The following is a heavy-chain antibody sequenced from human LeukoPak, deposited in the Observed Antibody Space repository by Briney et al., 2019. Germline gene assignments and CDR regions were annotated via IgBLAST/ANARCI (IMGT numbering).Heavy chain of an antibody. D-gene: IGHD3-16*01. V-gene: IGHV3-7*01. CDR2: IKQDGSEK. CDR1: GFTFSSCW. Sequence: QPGGSLRLSCAASGFTFSSCWMSWVRQAPGKGLEWVANIKQDGSEKYYVESVKGRFTISRDNAKNSLYLQMNSLRAEDTAVYYCARRHSFMTDFDYWGQGTLVTVSS. J-gene: IGHJ4*02. CDR3: ARRHSFMTDFDY.